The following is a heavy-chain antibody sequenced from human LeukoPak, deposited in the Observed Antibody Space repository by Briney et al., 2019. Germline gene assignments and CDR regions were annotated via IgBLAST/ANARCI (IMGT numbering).Heavy chain of an antibody. CDR1: GFTFSSYA. J-gene: IGHJ4*02. V-gene: IGHV3-30-3*01. CDR2: ISFDGSNK. Sequence: PGGSLRLSCAASGFTFSSYAMHWVRQAPGKGLEWVAVISFDGSNKYYADSVKGRFTISRDNSKNTLYLQMNSLRAEDTAAYYCARDILAVAGTGYFDSWGQGTLVTVSS. D-gene: IGHD6-19*01. CDR3: ARDILAVAGTGYFDS.